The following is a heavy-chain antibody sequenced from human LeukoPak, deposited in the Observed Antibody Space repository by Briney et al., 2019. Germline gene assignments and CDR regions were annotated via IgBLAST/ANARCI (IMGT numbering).Heavy chain of an antibody. CDR1: GYTFTDYY. J-gene: IGHJ3*02. V-gene: IGHV1-2*02. Sequence: GASVKVSCKASGYTFTDYYMHWVRQAPGQGLEWMGWINPNSGGTNYAQKFQGRVTMTRDTSISTAYMELSRLRSDDTAVYYCARGLYATANYVEDAFEIWGQGTMVTVSS. CDR3: ARGLYATANYVEDAFEI. CDR2: INPNSGGT. D-gene: IGHD4/OR15-4a*01.